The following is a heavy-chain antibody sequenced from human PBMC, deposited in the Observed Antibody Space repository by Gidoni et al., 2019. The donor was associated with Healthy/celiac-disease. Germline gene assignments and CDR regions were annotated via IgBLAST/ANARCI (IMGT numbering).Heavy chain of an antibody. CDR1: GYSFTNYW. CDR3: ARHRYSYVCDS. V-gene: IGHV5-51*01. Sequence: EVQLVQSGAEVKKPGESLKISCKGSGYSFTNYWIGWLRQMPGKGLEWMGMLYPGDSETRYSPSFQGQVTISADKSISTAYLQWSSLKASDTAMYFCARHRYSYVCDSWGQGTLVTVSS. D-gene: IGHD5-18*01. J-gene: IGHJ5*01. CDR2: LYPGDSET.